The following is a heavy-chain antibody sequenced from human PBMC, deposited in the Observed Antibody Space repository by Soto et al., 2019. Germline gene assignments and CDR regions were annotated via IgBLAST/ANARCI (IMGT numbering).Heavy chain of an antibody. Sequence: SETLSLTCTVSGGSVSSGSYYWSWIRQPPGKGLEWIGYIYYSGSTNYNPSLKSRVTISVDTSKNQFSLKLSSVTAADTAVYYRARGGGNANFDYWGQGTLVTVSS. J-gene: IGHJ4*02. CDR2: IYYSGST. CDR1: GGSVSSGSYY. V-gene: IGHV4-61*01. CDR3: ARGGGNANFDY. D-gene: IGHD2-15*01.